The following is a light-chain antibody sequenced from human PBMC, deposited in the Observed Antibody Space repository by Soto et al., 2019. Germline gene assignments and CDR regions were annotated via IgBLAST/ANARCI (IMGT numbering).Light chain of an antibody. V-gene: IGKV3-20*01. CDR1: QSVSSSH. CDR3: QQYGRSPWT. J-gene: IGKJ1*01. Sequence: EIVLTQSPGTLSLSPGDRATLSCRASQSVSSSHLAWYQQKPGQAPRLLIYGASSRATAIPDRFSGSGSGTDFTLTISRLEPEDFAVYYCQQYGRSPWTFGQGTKVDIK. CDR2: GAS.